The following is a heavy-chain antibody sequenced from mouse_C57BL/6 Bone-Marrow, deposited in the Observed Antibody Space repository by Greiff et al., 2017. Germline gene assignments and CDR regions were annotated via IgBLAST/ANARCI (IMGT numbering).Heavy chain of an antibody. CDR2: IYPRDGST. D-gene: IGHD1-1*01. CDR1: GYTFTSYD. V-gene: IGHV1-85*01. J-gene: IGHJ1*03. CDR3: ARLEFDGSSGDWYFDV. Sequence: VMLVESRPELVKPGASVKLSCKASGYTFTSYDINWVKQRPGQGLEWIGWIYPRDGSTKYNEKFKGKATLTVDTSSSTAYMELHSLTSEDSAVYFCARLEFDGSSGDWYFDVWGTGTTVTVSS.